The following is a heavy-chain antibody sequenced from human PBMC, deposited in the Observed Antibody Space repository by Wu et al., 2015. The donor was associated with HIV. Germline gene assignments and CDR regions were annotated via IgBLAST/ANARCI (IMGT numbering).Heavy chain of an antibody. J-gene: IGHJ6*02. CDR1: GGSFSSYG. Sequence: QVQLLQSGAEVKKPGSAVKVSCKVSGGSFSSYGISWVRQAPGQGHEWMGGIIPNFGAPNYAQKFQGRVSITADESTTSAYMELSSLISDDTAVYFCASGSILELSTASYYYYVMTSGAKGPRSPSP. CDR3: ASGSILELSTASYYYYVMTS. D-gene: IGHD5/OR15-5a*01. V-gene: IGHV1-69*12. CDR2: IIPNFGAP.